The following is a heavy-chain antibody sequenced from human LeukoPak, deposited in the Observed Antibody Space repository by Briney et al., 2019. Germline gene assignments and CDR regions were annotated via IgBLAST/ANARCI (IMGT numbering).Heavy chain of an antibody. CDR2: INHSGST. CDR1: GGSFSGYY. Sequence: SETLSLTCAVYGGSFSGYYWSWIRQPPGKGLKWIGEINHSGSTNYNPSLKSRVTISVDTSKNQFSLKLSSVTAADTAVYYCARAIPYRTNYYYYYYMDVWGKGTTVTVSS. CDR3: ARAIPYRTNYYYYYYMDV. J-gene: IGHJ6*03. D-gene: IGHD2-8*01. V-gene: IGHV4-34*01.